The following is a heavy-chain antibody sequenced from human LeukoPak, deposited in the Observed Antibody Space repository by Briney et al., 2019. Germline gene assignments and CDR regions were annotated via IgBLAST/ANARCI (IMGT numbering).Heavy chain of an antibody. CDR2: INPNSGGT. Sequence: ASVKVSCKASGYTFTGYYIHWVRQAPGQGLEWMAWINPNSGGTNYAQKFQGRVTMTRNTSISTAYMEVSRLRSDDTAMYYCARDHCSGGRCYSEGADNNYWGQGTLVTVSS. V-gene: IGHV1-2*02. CDR1: GYTFTGYY. D-gene: IGHD2-15*01. CDR3: ARDHCSGGRCYSEGADNNY. J-gene: IGHJ4*02.